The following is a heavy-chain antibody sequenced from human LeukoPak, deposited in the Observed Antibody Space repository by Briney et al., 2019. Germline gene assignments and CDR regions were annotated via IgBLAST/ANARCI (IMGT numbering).Heavy chain of an antibody. CDR1: GGSFSGYY. Sequence: PSETLSLTCAVYGGSFSGYYWSWIRQPQGKGREWVGEINHSGSTNYNPSLKSRVTISVDTFNNQFSLNLSSVTAADTAVYSCASRAFDIWGQGTMVTVSS. V-gene: IGHV4-34*01. CDR2: INHSGST. J-gene: IGHJ3*02. CDR3: ASRAFDI.